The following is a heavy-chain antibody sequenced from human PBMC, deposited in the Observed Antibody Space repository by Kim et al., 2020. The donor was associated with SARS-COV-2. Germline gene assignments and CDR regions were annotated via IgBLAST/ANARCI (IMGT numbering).Heavy chain of an antibody. V-gene: IGHV3-53*01. D-gene: IGHD3-10*01. CDR2: MFSGGSR. J-gene: IGHJ4*02. CDR3: ARDLYYGSGSYYFDY. Sequence: GGSLRLSCAASGLTVSSNYMSWVRQAPGRGLEWVSVMFSGGSRYYADSVKGRFTISRDNSKNTLYLQMNSLRAADTAVYYCARDLYYGSGSYYFDYWGQG. CDR1: GLTVSSNY.